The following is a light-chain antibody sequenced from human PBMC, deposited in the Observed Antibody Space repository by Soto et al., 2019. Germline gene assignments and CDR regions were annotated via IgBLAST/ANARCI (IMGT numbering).Light chain of an antibody. J-gene: IGKJ1*01. CDR3: QHYNTYPWT. CDR2: AAS. V-gene: IGKV1-6*01. Sequence: AIEMTQSPSSLSVSVGARVPITCRASQGIRHDLGWYQQKPGKAPELLIYAASILQSGVPSRFSGSGSGTDFTLTISSLQPGDFATYYCQHYNTYPWTFGQGTKVDIK. CDR1: QGIRHD.